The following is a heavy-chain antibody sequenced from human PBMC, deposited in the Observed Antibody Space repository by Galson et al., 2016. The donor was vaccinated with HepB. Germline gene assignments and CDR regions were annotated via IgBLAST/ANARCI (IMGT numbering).Heavy chain of an antibody. CDR3: ARFYFHTDY. V-gene: IGHV2-70*11. CDR2: IDWDDDK. Sequence: PSLVKPTQTLTLTCTFSGFSLRTSGMCVSWVRQPPGKALEWLARIDWDDDKYYNPSLKTRLSISKDTSKDQVVLRMTNMGPVDTATYYCARFYFHTDYWGQGTVVTVSS. D-gene: IGHD2/OR15-2a*01. J-gene: IGHJ4*02. CDR1: GFSLRTSGMC.